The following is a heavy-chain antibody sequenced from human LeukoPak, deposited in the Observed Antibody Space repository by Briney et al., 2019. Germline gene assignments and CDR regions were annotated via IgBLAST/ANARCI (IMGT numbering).Heavy chain of an antibody. CDR3: ARDKIPTVTPFDY. D-gene: IGHD4-17*01. J-gene: IGHJ4*02. CDR1: GFTFSSYE. Sequence: PGGSLRLSCAASGFTFSSYEMNLVRQAPGKGLEWVSYISSSGSTIYYADSVKGRFTISRDNAKNSLYLQMNSLRAEDTAVYYCARDKIPTVTPFDYWGQGTLVTVSS. CDR2: ISSSGSTI. V-gene: IGHV3-48*03.